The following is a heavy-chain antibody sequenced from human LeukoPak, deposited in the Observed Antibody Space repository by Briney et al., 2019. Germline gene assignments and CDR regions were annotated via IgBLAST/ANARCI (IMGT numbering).Heavy chain of an antibody. D-gene: IGHD6-6*01. CDR3: ARGGRPDY. Sequence: GGSLRLSCAASGFTFSNAWMSWVRQAPGRGLEWVANIKEDGSEKNYVDSVKGRFTISRDNDKNLMYLQMNSLRAEDTAMYYCARGGRPDYWGQGILVTVSS. J-gene: IGHJ4*02. CDR1: GFTFSNAW. CDR2: IKEDGSEK. V-gene: IGHV3-7*05.